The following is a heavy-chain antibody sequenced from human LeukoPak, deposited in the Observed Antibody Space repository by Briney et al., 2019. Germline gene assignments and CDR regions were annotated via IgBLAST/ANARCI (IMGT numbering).Heavy chain of an antibody. J-gene: IGHJ4*02. Sequence: SETLSLTCTVSGGSISSYYWSWIRQPPGKGLEWIGYIYYSGSTNYSPSLKRRVTISVDTSKNQFSLKLSSVTAADTAVYYCARGVPVDYWGEGTLVSVS. V-gene: IGHV4-59*01. CDR1: GGSISSYY. D-gene: IGHD4/OR15-4a*01. CDR2: IYYSGST. CDR3: ARGVPVDY.